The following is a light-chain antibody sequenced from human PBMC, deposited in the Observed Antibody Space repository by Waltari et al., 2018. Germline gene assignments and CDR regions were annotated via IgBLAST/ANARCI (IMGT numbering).Light chain of an antibody. J-gene: IGKJ3*01. CDR2: GAF. V-gene: IGKV3-15*01. CDR3: QQYNNWPGVT. CDR1: QSVRSD. Sequence: EIVMTQSTATLSVSPGERATLPCRASQSVRSDLAWYQQKPGQAPRLLIYGAFTRATGIPARFSGSGSGTEFTLTISSLQSEDFAVYYCQQYNNWPGVTFGPGTKVDIK.